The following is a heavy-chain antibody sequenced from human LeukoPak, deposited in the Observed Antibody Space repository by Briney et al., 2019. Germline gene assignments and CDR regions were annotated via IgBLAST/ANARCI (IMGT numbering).Heavy chain of an antibody. Sequence: GGSLRLSCAASGFTFSNYWMSWVRQAPGKGLEWVANINQDGSETYYADSVKGRFTMSRDNAKNSLDLQMNSLRAEDTAVYYCARPELPGWSVLFDSWGQGTLVTVSS. CDR2: INQDGSET. V-gene: IGHV3-7*01. J-gene: IGHJ4*02. CDR3: ARPELPGWSVLFDS. CDR1: GFTFSNYW. D-gene: IGHD2-15*01.